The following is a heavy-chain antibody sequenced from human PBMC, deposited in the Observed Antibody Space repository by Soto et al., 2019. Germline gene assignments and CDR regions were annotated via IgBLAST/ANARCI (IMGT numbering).Heavy chain of an antibody. J-gene: IGHJ6*02. V-gene: IGHV3-33*01. CDR1: GFTFSSYG. D-gene: IGHD2-2*02. CDR3: ARDLVVPAAILYHYYGMDV. CDR2: IWYDGSNK. Sequence: PGGSLRLSCAASGFTFSSYGMHWVRQAPGKGLEWVAVIWYDGSNKYYADSVKGRFTISRDNSKNTLYLQMNSLRAEDTAVYYCARDLVVPAAILYHYYGMDVWGQGTTVTVSS.